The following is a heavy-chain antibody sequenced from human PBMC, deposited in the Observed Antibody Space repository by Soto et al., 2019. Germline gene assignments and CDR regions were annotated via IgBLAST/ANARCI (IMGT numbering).Heavy chain of an antibody. CDR2: IKQDGSEK. V-gene: IGHV3-7*05. J-gene: IGHJ6*02. Sequence: PGGSLRLSCAASGFTFSSYWMSWVRQAPGKGLEWVANIKQDGSEKYYVDSVKGRFTISRDNAKNSLYLQMNSLRAEDTAVYYCARDLPRGYDSSGYYLPWYHYGMDVWGQGTTVTVSS. CDR1: GFTFSSYW. D-gene: IGHD3-22*01. CDR3: ARDLPRGYDSSGYYLPWYHYGMDV.